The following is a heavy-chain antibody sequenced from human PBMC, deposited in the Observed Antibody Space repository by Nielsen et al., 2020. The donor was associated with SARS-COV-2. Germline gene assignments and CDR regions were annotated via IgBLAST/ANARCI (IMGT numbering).Heavy chain of an antibody. V-gene: IGHV1-18*01. CDR2: ISAYNGNT. CDR3: ARVEMYRGGGYFQR. D-gene: IGHD2-2*01. J-gene: IGHJ1*01. Sequence: ASVKVSCKASGYTFTSYGISWVRQAPGQGLEWMGWISAYNGNTNYAQKLQGRVTMTTDTSTNTAYMELSSLRSEDTAVYYCARVEMYRGGGYFQRWGQGTLVTVSS. CDR1: GYTFTSYG.